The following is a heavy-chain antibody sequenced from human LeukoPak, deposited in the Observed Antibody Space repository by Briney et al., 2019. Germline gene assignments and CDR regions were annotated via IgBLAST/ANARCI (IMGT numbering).Heavy chain of an antibody. CDR3: ARGEWLQIDY. Sequence: PGGSLRLSCAASGFTFSSYAMHWVRQAPGKGLEGVAVISYDGSNKYYADSVKGRFTISRDNSKHTLYLQMNSLRAEDTAVYYCARGEWLQIDYWGQGTLVTVSS. V-gene: IGHV3-30*04. D-gene: IGHD5-24*01. J-gene: IGHJ4*02. CDR1: GFTFSSYA. CDR2: ISYDGSNK.